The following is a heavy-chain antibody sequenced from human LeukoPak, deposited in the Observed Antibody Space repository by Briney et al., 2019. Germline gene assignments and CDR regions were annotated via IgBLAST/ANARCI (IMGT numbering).Heavy chain of an antibody. CDR1: GFPFSSYW. V-gene: IGHV3-7*01. J-gene: IGHJ4*02. Sequence: GGSLRLSCVASGFPFSSYWMTWVRQAPGKGLEWVANIKQDGSKKSYVDSVKGRFTISRDNAKNSLYLQMNSLRAEDTAVYYCASQPVVVAAYFDYWGQGTLVTVSS. D-gene: IGHD2-15*01. CDR3: ASQPVVVAAYFDY. CDR2: IKQDGSKK.